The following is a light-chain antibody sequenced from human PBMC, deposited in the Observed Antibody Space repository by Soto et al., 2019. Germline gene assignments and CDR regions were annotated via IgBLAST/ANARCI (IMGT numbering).Light chain of an antibody. J-gene: IGKJ4*01. CDR3: QPYNNWPLT. V-gene: IGKV3-15*01. CDR1: QSISNS. Sequence: EIVMTRSPATLSVSPGERATLSCRASQSISNSLAWYQHKPGQTPRLLIYDTSTRATGVPARFSGSRSGPEFTLTINSLQSEDFAIYYCQPYNNWPLTFGGGAKVDIK. CDR2: DTS.